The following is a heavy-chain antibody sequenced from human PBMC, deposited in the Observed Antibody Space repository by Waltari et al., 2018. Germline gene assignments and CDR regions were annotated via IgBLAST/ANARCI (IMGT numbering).Heavy chain of an antibody. J-gene: IGHJ4*02. CDR1: GFTVSSNY. V-gene: IGHV3-53*01. Sequence: EVQLVESGGGFIQSGGSLRLSCAASGFTVSSNYMSWVRQAPGKGLEGGSVIFSDGRTYYADSVKGRFTISRDNSKNTLYLQINSLRAEDTAVYYCARDSRGGLFFDYWGQGTLVTVSS. CDR3: ARDSRGGLFFDY. CDR2: IFSDGRT.